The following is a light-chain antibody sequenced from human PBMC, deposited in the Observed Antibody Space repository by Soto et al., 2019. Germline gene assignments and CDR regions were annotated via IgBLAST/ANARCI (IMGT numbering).Light chain of an antibody. V-gene: IGKV1-8*01. J-gene: IGKJ1*01. CDR2: AAS. Sequence: AIRMTQSPSSFSASTGDRVTITCRASQDISSYLAWYQQKPGKAPKLLIYAASALQTGVPSRFSGSGSGTDFTLTINCLQSEDFATYSCQQYYTYPWTFGQGTKVDIK. CDR3: QQYYTYPWT. CDR1: QDISSY.